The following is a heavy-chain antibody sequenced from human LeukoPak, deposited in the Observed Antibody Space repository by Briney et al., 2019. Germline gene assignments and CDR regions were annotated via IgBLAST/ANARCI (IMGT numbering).Heavy chain of an antibody. D-gene: IGHD2-21*02. CDR2: ISYNSDTI. CDR1: GFTFDDYA. J-gene: IGHJ2*01. Sequence: SLRLSCAASGFTFDDYAMHWVRQAPGKGLEWVSGISYNSDTIAYADSMKGRFTISRDNAKNSLYLQMNSLRAEDTALYYCAKDYCGGDCYSGWYFDLWGRGTLVTVSS. CDR3: AKDYCGGDCYSGWYFDL. V-gene: IGHV3-9*01.